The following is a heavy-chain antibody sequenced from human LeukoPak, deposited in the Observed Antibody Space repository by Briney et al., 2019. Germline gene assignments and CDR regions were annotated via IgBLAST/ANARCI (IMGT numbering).Heavy chain of an antibody. D-gene: IGHD3-22*01. CDR1: GGSFSGYY. CDR2: INHSGST. Sequence: PSETLSLTCAVYGGSFSGYYWSWIRQPPGKGLEWIGEINHSGSTNYNPSLKSRVTISVDTSKNQFSLKLSSVTAADTAVYYCASSRGDYYDSSGYYDYWGQGTLVTVSS. V-gene: IGHV4-34*01. J-gene: IGHJ4*02. CDR3: ASSRGDYYDSSGYYDY.